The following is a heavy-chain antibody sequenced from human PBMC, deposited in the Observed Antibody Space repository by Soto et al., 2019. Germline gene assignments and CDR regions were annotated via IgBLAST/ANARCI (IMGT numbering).Heavy chain of an antibody. D-gene: IGHD2-2*01. CDR1: GYTFTSYG. J-gene: IGHJ6*02. Sequence: ASVKVSCKASGYTFTSYGISWVRQAPGQGLEWMGWINAGNGNTKYSQKFQGRVTITRDTSASTAYMELSSLRSEDTAVYYCARGSVVVVPAANYGMDVWGQGTTVTVSS. CDR3: ARGSVVVVPAANYGMDV. CDR2: INAGNGNT. V-gene: IGHV1-3*01.